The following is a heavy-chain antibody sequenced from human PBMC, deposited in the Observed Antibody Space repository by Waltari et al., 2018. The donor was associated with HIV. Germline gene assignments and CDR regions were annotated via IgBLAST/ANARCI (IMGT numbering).Heavy chain of an antibody. CDR3: ARDQRGDYNFWSLPNHNYGMDV. D-gene: IGHD3-3*01. Sequence: LQLEESGPGLVQPSETLFLTRSVSGGSIRISKYYWCLIRQSPGKRLEWLGNVFYKGDTNYKPSLKSRLAITVDTSTNQFFLTLDSVTAADTATYYCARDQRGDYNFWSLPNHNYGMDVWGQGITVTVSS. J-gene: IGHJ6*02. CDR2: VFYKGDT. V-gene: IGHV4-39*07. CDR1: GGSIRISKYY.